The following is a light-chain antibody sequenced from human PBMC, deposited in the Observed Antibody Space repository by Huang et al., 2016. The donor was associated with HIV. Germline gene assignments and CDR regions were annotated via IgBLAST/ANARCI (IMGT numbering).Light chain of an antibody. Sequence: EIVLTQSPGTLSFSPGKRATLSCRASQSVSSSYLAWYQQKPGQAPRLIICDASSRATGIPDRFNGSGSGTDFTLTISRLEPEDFAVYYCQQYSNSPGWTFGQGTKVEIK. CDR1: QSVSSSY. CDR3: QQYSNSPGWT. J-gene: IGKJ1*01. V-gene: IGKV3-20*01. CDR2: DAS.